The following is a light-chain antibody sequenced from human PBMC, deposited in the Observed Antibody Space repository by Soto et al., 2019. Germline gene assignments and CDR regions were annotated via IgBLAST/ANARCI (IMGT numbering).Light chain of an antibody. CDR2: EVS. CDR3: SSYTSTNTGYV. V-gene: IGLV2-14*01. Sequence: QSALTQPASVSGSPGQSITISCTGTSSDVGGYNYVSWYQQHPGKAPKLMIYEVSNRPSGVSNRFSGSKSGNTASLTISGLHVEDEGDYYCSSYTSTNTGYVSGTGTKLTVL. CDR1: SSDVGGYNY. J-gene: IGLJ1*01.